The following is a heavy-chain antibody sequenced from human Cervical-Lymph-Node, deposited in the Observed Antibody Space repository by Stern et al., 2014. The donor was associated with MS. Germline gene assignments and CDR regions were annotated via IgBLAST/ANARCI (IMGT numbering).Heavy chain of an antibody. Sequence: EVQLVESGAEVKKPGESLKISCEASGYLFDDYWIGWVRQMSGRGLELVAIIFPRDSNTRYSPSVQGQVTISADKSISTAYLKCSSLKASDPAMYSCARSPATPSGYDRFDYWGQGALVTVSS. D-gene: IGHD5-12*01. J-gene: IGHJ4*02. CDR3: ARSPATPSGYDRFDY. CDR2: IFPRDSNT. V-gene: IGHV5-51*03. CDR1: GYLFDDYW.